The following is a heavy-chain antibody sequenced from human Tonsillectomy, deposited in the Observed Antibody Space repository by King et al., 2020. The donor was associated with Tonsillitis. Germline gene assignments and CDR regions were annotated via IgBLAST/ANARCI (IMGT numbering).Heavy chain of an antibody. CDR1: GYTFTSYY. CDR3: ASDGVEMATISSLVLNY. Sequence: QLVQSGAEVKKPGASVKVSCKASGYTFTSYYMHWVRQAPGQGLEWMGIINPSGGSTSYAQKFQGRVTMTRDTSTSTVYMELSSLRSEDTAVYYCASDGVEMATISSLVLNYWGQGTLVTVSS. V-gene: IGHV1-46*03. J-gene: IGHJ4*02. D-gene: IGHD5-24*01. CDR2: INPSGGST.